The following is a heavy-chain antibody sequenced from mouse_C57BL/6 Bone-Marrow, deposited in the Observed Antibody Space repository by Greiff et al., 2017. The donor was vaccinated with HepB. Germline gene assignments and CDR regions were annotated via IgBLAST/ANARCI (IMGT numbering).Heavy chain of an antibody. V-gene: IGHV1-64*01. CDR2: IHPNSGST. CDR3: AREGVRLCDY. J-gene: IGHJ2*01. CDR1: GYTFTSYW. Sequence: QVQLQQSGAELVKPGASVKLSCKASGYTFTSYWMHWVKQRPGQGLEWIGMIHPNSGSTNYNEKFKSKATLTVDKSSSTAYMQLSSLTSEDSAVYYGAREGVRLCDYWGQGTTLTVSS. D-gene: IGHD2-14*01.